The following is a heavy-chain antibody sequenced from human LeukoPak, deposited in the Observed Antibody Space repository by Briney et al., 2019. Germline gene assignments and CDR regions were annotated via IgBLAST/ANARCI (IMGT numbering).Heavy chain of an antibody. D-gene: IGHD4-17*01. J-gene: IGHJ5*02. V-gene: IGHV3-11*04. CDR2: ISSSGSTI. Sequence: PGGSLRLSCAASGFTFSDYYMSWIRQAPGKGLEWVSYISSSGSTIYYADSVKGRFTISRDNAKNSLYLQMNSLRAEDTAVYYCARHDSPDYGDLRFDPWGQGTLVTVSS. CDR3: ARHDSPDYGDLRFDP. CDR1: GFTFSDYY.